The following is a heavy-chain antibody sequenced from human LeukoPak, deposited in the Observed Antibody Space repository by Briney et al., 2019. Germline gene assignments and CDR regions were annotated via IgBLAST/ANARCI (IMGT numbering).Heavy chain of an antibody. J-gene: IGHJ4*02. CDR1: GYTLTELS. Sequence: ASVKVSCTVSGYTLTELSVHWVRQAPGKGLEWMGGFDPENGERIYAQSFQGRLTMTEDTSTDTAYMELSSLRSEDTAVYYCATATDYFDYWGQGTLVTVSS. V-gene: IGHV1-24*01. CDR3: ATATDYFDY. CDR2: FDPENGER.